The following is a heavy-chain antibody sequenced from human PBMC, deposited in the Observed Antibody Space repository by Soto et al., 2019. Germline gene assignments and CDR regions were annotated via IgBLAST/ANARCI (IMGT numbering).Heavy chain of an antibody. CDR3: VKDNRGSY. Sequence: PGGSLRLSCAASGFTFSTCWMMWVRQAPGKGLEWVANINQDGSERYYVDSVKGRFTISRDNAKNSLYLQTNSLRAEDTAVYYCVKDNRGSYWGQGTLVTVSS. CDR2: INQDGSER. V-gene: IGHV3-7*01. J-gene: IGHJ4*02. CDR1: GFTFSTCW. D-gene: IGHD3-10*01.